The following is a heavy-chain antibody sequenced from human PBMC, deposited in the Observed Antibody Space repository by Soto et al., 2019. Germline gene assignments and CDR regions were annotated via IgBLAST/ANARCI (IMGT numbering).Heavy chain of an antibody. V-gene: IGHV4-34*01. Sequence: NPSETLSLTCAVYGGSFSGYYWSWIRQPPGKGLEWIGEINHSGSTNYNPSLKSRVTISVDTSKNQFSLKLSSVTAAETAVYYCARAHHRTITMIVVVMGPEYYYYGMDVWGQGTTVTVSS. CDR1: GGSFSGYY. D-gene: IGHD3-22*01. J-gene: IGHJ6*02. CDR3: ARAHHRTITMIVVVMGPEYYYYGMDV. CDR2: INHSGST.